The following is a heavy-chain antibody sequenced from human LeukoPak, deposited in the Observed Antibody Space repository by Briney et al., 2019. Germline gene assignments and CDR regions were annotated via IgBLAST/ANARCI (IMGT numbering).Heavy chain of an antibody. CDR2: VNPNSGGT. CDR1: GYTFTGYH. Sequence: ASVKVSCKASGYTFTGYHLHWVRQAPGQGLEWMGWVNPNSGGTNYAQKFQGRVTMTRDTSISTAYMELSRLSSDDTAVYYCATDLGSSWIYWGQGTLVTVSS. J-gene: IGHJ4*01. V-gene: IGHV1-2*02. D-gene: IGHD6-13*01. CDR3: ATDLGSSWIY.